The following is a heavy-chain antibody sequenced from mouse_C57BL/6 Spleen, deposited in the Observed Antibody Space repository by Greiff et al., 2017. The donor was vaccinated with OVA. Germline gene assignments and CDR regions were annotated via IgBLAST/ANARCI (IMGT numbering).Heavy chain of an antibody. Sequence: VQLQQPGAELVKPGASVKLSCKASGYTFTSYWMHWVKQRPGQGLEWIGMIHPNSGSTNYNEKFKSKATLTVDKSSSTAYMQLSSLTSEDSAVYYCARATVVARGFAYWGQGTLVTVSA. CDR3: ARATVVARGFAY. CDR2: IHPNSGST. J-gene: IGHJ3*01. D-gene: IGHD1-1*01. CDR1: GYTFTSYW. V-gene: IGHV1-64*01.